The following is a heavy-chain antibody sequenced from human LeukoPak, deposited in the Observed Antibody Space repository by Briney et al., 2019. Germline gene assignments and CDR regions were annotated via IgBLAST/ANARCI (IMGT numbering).Heavy chain of an antibody. CDR3: ARHRFYYGMDV. J-gene: IGHJ6*02. CDR1: GGSISSSSYY. V-gene: IGHV4-39*01. CDR2: IYYSGST. Sequence: SETLSLTCTVSGGSISSSSYYWGWIRQPPGKGLEWIGSIYYSGSTYYNPSLKSRVTISVDTSKNQFSLKLSSVTAADTAVYYCARHRFYYGMDVWGQGTTVTVSS.